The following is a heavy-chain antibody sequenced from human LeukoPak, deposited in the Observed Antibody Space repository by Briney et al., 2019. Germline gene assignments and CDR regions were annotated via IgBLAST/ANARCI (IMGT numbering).Heavy chain of an antibody. J-gene: IGHJ4*02. CDR3: AKDHASIAAAGPYYFDY. CDR2: ISYDGSNE. V-gene: IGHV3-30*18. D-gene: IGHD6-13*01. CDR1: GFTFSSYG. Sequence: GGSLRLSCAASGFTFSSYGMHWVRQAPGKGLEWVAVISYDGSNEYYADSVKGRFTISRDNSKNTLYLQMNSLRAEDTAVYYCAKDHASIAAAGPYYFDYWGQGTLVTVSS.